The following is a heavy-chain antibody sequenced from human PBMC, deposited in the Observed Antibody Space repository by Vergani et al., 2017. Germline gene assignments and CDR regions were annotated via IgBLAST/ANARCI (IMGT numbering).Heavy chain of an antibody. V-gene: IGHV3-11*01. CDR3: GKRPGNSTTRHCYAMDA. CDR1: GFKFSDHY. D-gene: IGHD4-23*01. J-gene: IGHJ6*02. Sequence: LEESGGGSVKPGGSLRLSCAASGFKFSDHYMSWIRQAPGKGLEWVSHISPGASTVSYTDSVTGRFTVSRDNDNNSLTLDMTTLRVEDTAVYYCGKRPGNSTTRHCYAMDAWGQGTTVTVSS. CDR2: ISPGASTV.